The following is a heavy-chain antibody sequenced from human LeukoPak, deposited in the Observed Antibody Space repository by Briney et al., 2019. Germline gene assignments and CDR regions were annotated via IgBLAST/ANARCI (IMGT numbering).Heavy chain of an antibody. D-gene: IGHD3-9*01. V-gene: IGHV1-69*06. Sequence: ASVKVSCKASGCTFSSYAISLVRQAPGQGLEWVGGIIPNFGTANYAQKFQGRVTITADKSTSTAYMELSSLRSEDTAVYYCARDSSDYDILTGYPRFAYWGQGTLVTVSS. CDR1: GCTFSSYA. CDR2: IIPNFGTA. J-gene: IGHJ4*02. CDR3: ARDSSDYDILTGYPRFAY.